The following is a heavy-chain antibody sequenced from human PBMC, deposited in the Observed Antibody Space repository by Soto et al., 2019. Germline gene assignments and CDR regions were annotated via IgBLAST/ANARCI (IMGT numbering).Heavy chain of an antibody. D-gene: IGHD3-22*01. CDR3: ARVLKTPQYYYDSSGPSAFDI. CDR1: GGSISSYY. J-gene: IGHJ3*02. V-gene: IGHV4-59*01. CDR2: IYYSGST. Sequence: QVQLQESGPGLVKPSETLSLTCTVSGGSISSYYWSWIRQPPGKGLEWIGYIYYSGSTNYNPSLKSRVTISVDTSKNQFSLQLSSVTAADTAVYYCARVLKTPQYYYDSSGPSAFDIWGQGTMVTVSS.